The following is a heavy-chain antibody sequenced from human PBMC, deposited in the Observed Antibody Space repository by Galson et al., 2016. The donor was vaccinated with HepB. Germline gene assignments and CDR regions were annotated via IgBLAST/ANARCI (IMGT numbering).Heavy chain of an antibody. J-gene: IGHJ4*02. CDR2: IWYDGSNK. CDR3: ARDCSGGACYYFDY. D-gene: IGHD2-15*01. Sequence: LEWVAAIWYDGSNKYYPDSVKGRFTVSRDSSRNTVHLQMNSLRVEDTAVYYCARDCSGGACYYFDYWGQGSLVTVSS. V-gene: IGHV3-33*01.